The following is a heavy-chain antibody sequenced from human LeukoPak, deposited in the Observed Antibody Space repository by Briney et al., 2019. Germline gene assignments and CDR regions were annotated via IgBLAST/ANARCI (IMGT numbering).Heavy chain of an antibody. V-gene: IGHV3-53*01. Sequence: GGSLRLSCAASGFTVSSNYMSWVRQAPGKGLEWVSVIYSGGSTYYADSVKGRFTISRDNSKNTLYPQMNSLRAEDTAVYYCARYSSWYEDQENYDYWGQGTLVTVSS. CDR3: ARYSSWYEDQENYDY. J-gene: IGHJ4*02. CDR2: IYSGGST. D-gene: IGHD6-13*01. CDR1: GFTVSSNY.